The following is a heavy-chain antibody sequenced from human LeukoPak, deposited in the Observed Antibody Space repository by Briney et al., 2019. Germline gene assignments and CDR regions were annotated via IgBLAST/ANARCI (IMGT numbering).Heavy chain of an antibody. CDR2: IGNTET. CDR3: AKDWIQFNRVFDCFDS. CDR1: GFPFKTNA. D-gene: IGHD5-18*01. Sequence: GGSLRLSCATSGFPFKTNAMSWVRQAPGKGLEWVATIGNTETFYADSVTGRFTISRDNSKNTVNLLMNRLRVEDTAIYYCAKDWIQFNRVFDCFDSWGQGTLVTVSS. J-gene: IGHJ4*02. V-gene: IGHV3-23*01.